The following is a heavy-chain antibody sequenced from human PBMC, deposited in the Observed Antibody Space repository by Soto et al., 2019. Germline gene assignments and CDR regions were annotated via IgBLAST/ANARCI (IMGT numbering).Heavy chain of an antibody. CDR2: ISYDGSNK. D-gene: IGHD6-19*01. CDR1: GFTFSSYA. Sequence: GGSLRLSCAASGFTFSSYAMHWVRQAPGKGLEWVAVISYDGSNKYYADSVKGRFTISRDNSKNTLYLQMNSLRAEDTAVYYCASIAVAGTSRSVPVDYWGQGTLVTVSS. J-gene: IGHJ4*02. CDR3: ASIAVAGTSRSVPVDY. V-gene: IGHV3-30-3*02.